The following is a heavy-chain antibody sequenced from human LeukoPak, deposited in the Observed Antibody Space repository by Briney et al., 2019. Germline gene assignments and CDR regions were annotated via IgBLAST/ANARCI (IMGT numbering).Heavy chain of an antibody. Sequence: ASVKVSCKASGYTFTGYYMHWVRQAPGQGLEWMGWINPNSGGTNYAQKFQGRVTMTRDTSISTAYMELSRLRSDDTAVYYCARGYSGYDPGFDYWGQGTLVTASS. J-gene: IGHJ4*02. CDR1: GYTFTGYY. D-gene: IGHD5-12*01. CDR3: ARGYSGYDPGFDY. CDR2: INPNSGGT. V-gene: IGHV1-2*02.